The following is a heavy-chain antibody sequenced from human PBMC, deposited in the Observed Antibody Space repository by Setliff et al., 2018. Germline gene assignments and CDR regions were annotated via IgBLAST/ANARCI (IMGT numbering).Heavy chain of an antibody. Sequence: GASVKVSCKASRYSFNGYYMHWVRQAPGQGLEWMGWINPNSGGTNYAQKFQGRVTVTRDTSISTAYMALSRLRSDDTAVYFCARNDLDTYGYGAFDYWGQGTLVTVSS. J-gene: IGHJ4*02. V-gene: IGHV1-2*02. D-gene: IGHD5-18*01. CDR2: INPNSGGT. CDR1: RYSFNGYY. CDR3: ARNDLDTYGYGAFDY.